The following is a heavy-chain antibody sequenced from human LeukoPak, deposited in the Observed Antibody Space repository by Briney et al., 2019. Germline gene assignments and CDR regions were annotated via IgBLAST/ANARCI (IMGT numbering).Heavy chain of an antibody. CDR3: ARDHYDYVWGSYRYIDY. V-gene: IGHV4-39*07. CDR2: IYYSGST. D-gene: IGHD3-16*02. J-gene: IGHJ4*02. Sequence: SETLSLTCTVSGGSISSSSYYWGWIRQPPGKGLEWIGSIYYSGSTYYNPSLKSRVTISVDTSKNQFSLKLSSVTAADTAVYYCARDHYDYVWGSYRYIDYWGQGTLVTVSS. CDR1: GGSISSSSYY.